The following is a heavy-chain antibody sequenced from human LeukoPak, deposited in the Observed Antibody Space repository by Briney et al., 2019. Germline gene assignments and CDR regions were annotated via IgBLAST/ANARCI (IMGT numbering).Heavy chain of an antibody. V-gene: IGHV3-7*05. CDR3: ARLNDWRFDY. CDR1: GFTFSTHW. CDR2: IKEDGSEK. D-gene: IGHD3-9*01. Sequence: GGSLRLSSAASGFTFSTHWMSWVRQAPGKGLEWVANIKEDGSEKYYVDSVKGRLTISRDNAKNSLYLQMNSLRAEDTAVYYCARLNDWRFDYWGQGTLVTVSS. J-gene: IGHJ4*02.